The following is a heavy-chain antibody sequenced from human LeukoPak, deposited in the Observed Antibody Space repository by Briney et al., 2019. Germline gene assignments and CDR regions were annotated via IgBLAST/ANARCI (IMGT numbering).Heavy chain of an antibody. V-gene: IGHV1-46*01. J-gene: IGHJ4*02. D-gene: IGHD5-18*01. Sequence: ASVKVSCKASGYTFTSYYMHWVRQAPGQGLERMGIINPSGGSTGYAQKFQGRVTMTRDTSTSTVYMELSSLRSEDTAVYYCARDQYSYGEIDFWGQGTLVTVSS. CDR2: INPSGGST. CDR1: GYTFTSYY. CDR3: ARDQYSYGEIDF.